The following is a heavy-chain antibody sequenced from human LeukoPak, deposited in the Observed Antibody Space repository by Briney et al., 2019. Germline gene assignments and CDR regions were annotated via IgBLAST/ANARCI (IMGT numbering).Heavy chain of an antibody. Sequence: PGGSLRLSCAASGFTFSSYAMSWVRQAPGKGLEWVSYISSSGSTIYYADSVKGRFTISRDNAKNSLYLQMNSLRAEDTAVYYCARGSIAAAGKDGMDVWGQGTTVTVSS. CDR1: GFTFSSYA. CDR3: ARGSIAAAGKDGMDV. D-gene: IGHD6-13*01. V-gene: IGHV3-48*04. CDR2: ISSSGSTI. J-gene: IGHJ6*02.